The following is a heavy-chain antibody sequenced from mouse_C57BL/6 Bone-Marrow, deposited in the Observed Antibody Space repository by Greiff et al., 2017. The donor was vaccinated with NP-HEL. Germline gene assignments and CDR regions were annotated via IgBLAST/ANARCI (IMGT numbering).Heavy chain of an antibody. CDR2: ISDGGSDT. CDR1: GFTFSSYA. D-gene: IGHD1-1*01. J-gene: IGHJ2*01. V-gene: IGHV5-4*03. Sequence: EVKVVESGGGLVKPGGSLKLSCAASGFTFSSYAMSWVRQTPEKRLEWVATISDGGSDTYYPDTVKGRFTIARDNAKNNLYLQMSHLKSEDTAMYYCARVYGSLFDYWGQGTTLTVSS. CDR3: ARVYGSLFDY.